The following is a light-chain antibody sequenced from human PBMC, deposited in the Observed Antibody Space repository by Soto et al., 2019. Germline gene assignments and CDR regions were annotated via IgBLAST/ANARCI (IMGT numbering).Light chain of an antibody. J-gene: IGKJ5*01. CDR2: AAS. V-gene: IGKV1-39*01. CDR1: QTISNY. CDR3: QQSYDTPALT. Sequence: DIQMTQSPSSLSASVGDRVTITCRASQTISNYLNWYQQKPGKAPKLLIYAASTLQSGVPSRFSGSGSGTAFTLTISSLQPEDFATYFCQQSYDTPALTFGQGTRLDIK.